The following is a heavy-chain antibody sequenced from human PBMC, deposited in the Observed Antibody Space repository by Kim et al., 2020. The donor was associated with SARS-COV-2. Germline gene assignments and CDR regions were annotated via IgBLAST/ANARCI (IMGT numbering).Heavy chain of an antibody. D-gene: IGHD5-18*01. J-gene: IGHJ5*02. CDR1: GYTFTSYD. CDR3: ARGGGRGWIQLWSGRWFDP. V-gene: IGHV1-8*01. CDR2: MNPNSGNT. Sequence: ASVKVSCKASGYTFTSYDINWVRKATGQGLEWMGWMNPNSGNTGYAQKFQGRVTMTRNTSISTAYMELSSLRSEDTAVYYCARGGGRGWIQLWSGRWFDPWGQGTLVTVSS.